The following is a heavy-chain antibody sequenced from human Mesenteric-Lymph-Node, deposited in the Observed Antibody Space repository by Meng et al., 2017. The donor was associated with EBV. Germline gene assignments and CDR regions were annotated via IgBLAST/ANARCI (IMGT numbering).Heavy chain of an antibody. CDR2: INPNSGGT. CDR3: ARDDYGDLPLDY. V-gene: IGHV1-2*04. J-gene: IGHJ4*02. Sequence: QVQLVQSGAGVKKPGSSLKVSRAINWVRQAPGQGLEWMGWINPNSGGTNYAQKFQGWVTMTRDTSINTAYMELSRLRFDDTAVYYCARDDYGDLPLDYWGQGTLVTVSS. D-gene: IGHD4-17*01.